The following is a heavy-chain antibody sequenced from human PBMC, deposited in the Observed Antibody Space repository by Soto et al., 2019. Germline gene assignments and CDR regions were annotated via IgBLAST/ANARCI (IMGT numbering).Heavy chain of an antibody. CDR2: IIPISGTA. V-gene: IGHV1-69*01. J-gene: IGHJ6*02. D-gene: IGHD2-2*01. CDR3: ARSQGSSTSLEIYYYYYYGMDA. Sequence: QVQLVQSGAEVKKPGSSVKVSCKASGGTFSSYAISWVRQAPGQGLEWMGGIIPISGTANYAQKFQGRVTITADESTSTVYMELSSLRSEDTSVYFCARSQGSSTSLEIYYYYYYGMDAWGQGTTVTVSS. CDR1: GGTFSSYA.